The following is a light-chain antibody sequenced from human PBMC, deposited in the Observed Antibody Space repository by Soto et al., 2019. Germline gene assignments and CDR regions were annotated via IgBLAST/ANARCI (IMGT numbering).Light chain of an antibody. Sequence: DIQMTQSPSSLSASVGDRVTITCRARQSISSYLNWYQQKPGKAPKLLIYAASSLQSGVPSRFSGSGSGTDFTLTISSLQPEDFATYYCQQRYSTPRGTFGQGTKVEIK. J-gene: IGKJ1*01. V-gene: IGKV1-39*01. CDR3: QQRYSTPRGT. CDR1: QSISSY. CDR2: AAS.